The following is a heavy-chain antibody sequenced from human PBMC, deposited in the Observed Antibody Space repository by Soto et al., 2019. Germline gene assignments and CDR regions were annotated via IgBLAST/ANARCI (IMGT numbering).Heavy chain of an antibody. Sequence: EVHLVESGGGLVKPGGSLRLSCAASGFALSTYSMHWVRQAPGKGLEWVSSISTGSSIIHYADSVKGRFTISRDNAKSSLYLQMNSLRVEDTAVYYCVRAVYTLTTPYYFDFWGLGILVTVSS. D-gene: IGHD4-17*01. CDR2: ISTGSSII. V-gene: IGHV3-21*01. CDR1: GFALSTYS. J-gene: IGHJ4*02. CDR3: VRAVYTLTTPYYFDF.